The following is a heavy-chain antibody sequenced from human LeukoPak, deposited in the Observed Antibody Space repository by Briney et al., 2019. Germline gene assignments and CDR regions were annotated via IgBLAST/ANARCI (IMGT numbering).Heavy chain of an antibody. J-gene: IGHJ4*02. Sequence: SETLSLTCTVSGGSITNYFWSWIRQPPGKGLEWIGFIYYNGSTNYNPSLESRVTISVDTSKSQFSLKLSSVTAADTAVYYCARARYYYDSSGYPLYYFDYWGQGTLVTVSS. V-gene: IGHV4-59*01. CDR3: ARARYYYDSSGYPLYYFDY. CDR1: GGSITNYF. D-gene: IGHD3-22*01. CDR2: IYYNGST.